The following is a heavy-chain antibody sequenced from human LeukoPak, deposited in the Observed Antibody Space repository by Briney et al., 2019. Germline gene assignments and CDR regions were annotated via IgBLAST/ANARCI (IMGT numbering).Heavy chain of an antibody. CDR1: AYISSSDW. CDR2: IYYSGYT. D-gene: IGHD3-10*01. CDR3: ATFGEPHFDY. Sequence: SETLSLTCGVSAYISSSDWWTWIRQSPGKGLEWIGYIYYSGYTYYNPSLKSRVSLSVDTSKSQFSLKLSSVTAVDTAVYYCATFGEPHFDYWGQGTLVTVSS. V-gene: IGHV4-28*01. J-gene: IGHJ4*02.